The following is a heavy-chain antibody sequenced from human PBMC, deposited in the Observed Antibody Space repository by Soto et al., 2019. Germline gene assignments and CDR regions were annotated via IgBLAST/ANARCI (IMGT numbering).Heavy chain of an antibody. D-gene: IGHD5-12*01. CDR1: GFTFSGSA. J-gene: IGHJ4*02. Sequence: GGSLRLSCAASGFTFSGSAMHWVRQTSGKGLEWIGLIRSKINNSATIYGGSVGGRFTISRDDSKNTAYLQMNSLKTEDTAVYYCSRPEALSGTTAYWGPGTLVTVSS. V-gene: IGHV3-73*01. CDR3: SRPEALSGTTAY. CDR2: IRSKINNSAT.